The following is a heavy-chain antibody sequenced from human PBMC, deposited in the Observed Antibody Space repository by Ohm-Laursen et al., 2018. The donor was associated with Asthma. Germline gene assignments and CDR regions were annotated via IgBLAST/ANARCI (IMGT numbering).Heavy chain of an antibody. V-gene: IGHV3-9*01. Sequence: SLRLSCTASGFTFSSYGMHWVRQSPGKGLEWVSGISWNSGSIGYADSVKGRFTISRDNAKNSLYLQMNSLRAEDTALYYCAKGRDYYDSSFDYWGQGTLVTVSS. D-gene: IGHD3-22*01. CDR3: AKGRDYYDSSFDY. CDR2: ISWNSGSI. CDR1: GFTFSSYG. J-gene: IGHJ4*02.